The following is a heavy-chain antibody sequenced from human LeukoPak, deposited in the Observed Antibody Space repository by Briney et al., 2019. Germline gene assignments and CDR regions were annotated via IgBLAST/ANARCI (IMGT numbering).Heavy chain of an antibody. CDR3: ATQRGSYLWGTDFDY. CDR2: INPNSGDT. Sequence: GASVKVSRKASGYTFTGYCMHWVRQAPGQGLEWMGWINPNSGDTKYAQKSQGRVTMTRDTSISTAYMELSRLRSDDTAVYYCATQRGSYLWGTDFDYWGQGTLVTVSS. CDR1: GYTFTGYC. D-gene: IGHD3-16*01. J-gene: IGHJ4*02. V-gene: IGHV1-2*02.